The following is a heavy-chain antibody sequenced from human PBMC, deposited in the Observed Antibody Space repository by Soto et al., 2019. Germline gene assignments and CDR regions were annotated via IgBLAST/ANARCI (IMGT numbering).Heavy chain of an antibody. J-gene: IGHJ4*02. CDR1: GFTFSSYA. V-gene: IGHV3-64D*08. CDR3: VKDRSLDTAEYTFDY. Sequence: GGSLRLSCSASGFTFSSYAMHWVRQAPGKGLEYVSAISSNGGSTYYADSVKGRFTISRDNSKNTLYLQMSSLRAEDTAVYYCVKDRSLDTAEYTFDYWGQGTLVTVSS. D-gene: IGHD5-18*01. CDR2: ISSNGGST.